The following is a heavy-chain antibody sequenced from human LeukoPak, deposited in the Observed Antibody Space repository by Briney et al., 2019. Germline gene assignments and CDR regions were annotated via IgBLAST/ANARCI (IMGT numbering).Heavy chain of an antibody. CDR3: ARSDYYGSGSYYPSYYGMDV. CDR2: IYYSGST. CDR1: GGSISSGGYY. Sequence: SETLSLTCTVSGGSISSGGYYWSWIRQHPGKGLEWIGYIYYSGSTYYNPSLKSRVTISVDTSKNQFSLKLSSVTAADTAVYYCARSDYYGSGSYYPSYYGMDVWGQGTRSPSP. V-gene: IGHV4-31*03. D-gene: IGHD3-10*01. J-gene: IGHJ6*02.